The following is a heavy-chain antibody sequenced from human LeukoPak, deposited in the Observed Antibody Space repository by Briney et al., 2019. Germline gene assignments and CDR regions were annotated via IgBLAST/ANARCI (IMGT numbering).Heavy chain of an antibody. V-gene: IGHV3-48*01. CDR1: GFTLSTDS. D-gene: IGHD3-10*01. CDR3: AKLAGMVWGNYYMDA. CDR2: ISYDSAIK. Sequence: GGSLRLSCAASGFTLSTDSMNWVRQAPGKGLEWISYISYDSAIKYYADSVRGRFTISRDNAKNSLSLQMHSLRAEDTAVYYCAKLAGMVWGNYYMDAWGKGTTVTVSS. J-gene: IGHJ6*03.